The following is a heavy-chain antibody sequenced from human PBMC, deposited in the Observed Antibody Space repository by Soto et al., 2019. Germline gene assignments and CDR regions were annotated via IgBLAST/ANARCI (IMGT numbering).Heavy chain of an antibody. CDR2: ISYDGSNK. J-gene: IGHJ6*02. D-gene: IGHD3-10*01. V-gene: IGHV3-30*18. CDR1: GFTFSNYG. Sequence: QVQLVESGGGVXQXXXXLRLSCAASGFTFSNYGMHWVRQAPGKGLEWVAVISYDGSNKYYADSVKGRFTISRDNSKNTLYLQMNSLRVEDTAVYYCAKDRGYGSGPYYYGMDVWGQGTTVTVSS. CDR3: AKDRGYGSGPYYYGMDV.